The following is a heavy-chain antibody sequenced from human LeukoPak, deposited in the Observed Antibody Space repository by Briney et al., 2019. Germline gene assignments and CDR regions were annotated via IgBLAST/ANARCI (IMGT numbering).Heavy chain of an antibody. Sequence: GGSLRLSCAASGFTLSNYWMRWVRQAPEKGLEWVANIKQDGSEKYYVDSVEGRFTISRDNAKNSLYLQMDSLRAEDTAVYYCARGGYYRFDYWGQGTLVTVSS. V-gene: IGHV3-7*04. CDR3: ARGGYYRFDY. D-gene: IGHD1-26*01. CDR1: GFTLSNYW. J-gene: IGHJ4*02. CDR2: IKQDGSEK.